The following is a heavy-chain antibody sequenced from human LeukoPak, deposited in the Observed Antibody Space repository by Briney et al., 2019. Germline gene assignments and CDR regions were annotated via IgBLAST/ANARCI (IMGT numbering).Heavy chain of an antibody. CDR1: GYTFTSYD. V-gene: IGHV1-8*01. D-gene: IGHD3-22*01. Sequence: ASVKVSCKASGYTFTSYDINWVRQATGQGLEWMGWMNPYSGNTGYAQKFQGRVTMTRNTSISTAYMELSSLRSEDTAVYYCARFFYDSSGYYLGNWGQGTLVTVSS. J-gene: IGHJ4*02. CDR3: ARFFYDSSGYYLGN. CDR2: MNPYSGNT.